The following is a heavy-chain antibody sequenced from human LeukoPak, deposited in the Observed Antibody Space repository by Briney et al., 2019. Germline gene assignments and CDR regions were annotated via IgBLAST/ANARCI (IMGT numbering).Heavy chain of an antibody. V-gene: IGHV3-66*04. D-gene: IGHD4-17*01. CDR2: IYSAGFT. CDR3: AGRDVGDYPHFDF. CDR1: GFTVSDNY. Sequence: RASLRLSCAASGFTVSDNYMSWVRQPPGKGLEWVSLIYSAGFTYYADSVKGRFTISRDNSKNTLHLQMNSLRAEDTALYYCAGRDVGDYPHFDFWGQGTLVTV. J-gene: IGHJ4*02.